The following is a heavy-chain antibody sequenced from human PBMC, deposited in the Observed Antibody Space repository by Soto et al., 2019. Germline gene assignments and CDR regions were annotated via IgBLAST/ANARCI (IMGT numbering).Heavy chain of an antibody. CDR2: VYHTGDS. J-gene: IGHJ5*02. V-gene: IGHV4-4*02. D-gene: IGHD2-21*02. CDR1: GGTVAISHC. Sequence: SATLSLTYGVSGGTVAISHCWSWVCRSPCRGLEWIGNVYHTGDSNLNHTLQRRVTFSVDKSNNQFSLRLTSVTAADTAVYFCARKIVTAGGNNYFDPWGPGTLVTVSS. CDR3: ARKIVTAGGNNYFDP.